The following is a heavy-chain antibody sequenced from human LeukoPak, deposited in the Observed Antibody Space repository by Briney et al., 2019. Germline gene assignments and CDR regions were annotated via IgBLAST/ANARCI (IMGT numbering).Heavy chain of an antibody. CDR2: LNPPSCDT. Sequence: ASVKVSCKASGFMFTDYYIHWARQAPGRGLEGVGWLNPPSCDTRCARRFQVRVTMTGDTSIIKVYMENNSLRSNYTGMYFWARDYAGRSAGYNHRYHNYFDTWGQGTLVVVSS. D-gene: IGHD1-14*01. J-gene: IGHJ5*02. CDR1: GFMFTDYY. V-gene: IGHV1-2*02. CDR3: ARDYAGRSAGYNHRYHNYFDT.